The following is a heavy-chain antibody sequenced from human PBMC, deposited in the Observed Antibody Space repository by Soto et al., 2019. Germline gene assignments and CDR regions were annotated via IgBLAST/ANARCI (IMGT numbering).Heavy chain of an antibody. CDR2: IDPSDSYT. Sequence: KVSCKASGGTFSSYAISWVRQMPGKGLEWMGRIDPSDSYTNYSPSFQGHVTISADKSISTAYLQWSSLKASDTAMYYCASFAAPYGMDVWGQGPTVTVSS. J-gene: IGHJ6*01. CDR1: GGTFSSYA. CDR3: ASFAAPYGMDV. V-gene: IGHV5-10-1*01. D-gene: IGHD6-25*01.